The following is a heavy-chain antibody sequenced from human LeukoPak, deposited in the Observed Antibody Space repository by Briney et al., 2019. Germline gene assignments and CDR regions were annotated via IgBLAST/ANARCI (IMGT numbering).Heavy chain of an antibody. CDR1: GYTFTSYG. CDR3: ASFGAGYGSGSYYYYGMDV. Sequence: AASVKVSCKASGYTFTSYGISWVRQAPGQGLEWMGWISAYNGNTNYAQKLQGRVTMTTDTSTSTAYMELRSLRSDDTAVYYCASFGAGYGSGSYYYYGMDVWGQGTTVTVSS. CDR2: ISAYNGNT. V-gene: IGHV1-18*01. D-gene: IGHD3-10*01. J-gene: IGHJ6*02.